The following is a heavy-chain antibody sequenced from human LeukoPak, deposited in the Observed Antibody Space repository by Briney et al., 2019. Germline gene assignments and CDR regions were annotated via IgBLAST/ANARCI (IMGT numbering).Heavy chain of an antibody. CDR3: ARELVEQQLVQPIDY. J-gene: IGHJ4*02. CDR1: GYTFNAYY. V-gene: IGHV1-2*02. D-gene: IGHD6-13*01. Sequence: VASVKVSCKTSGYTFNAYYMHWVRQAPGQGLEWMGWINPNSGGTNYAQKFQGRVTMTRDTSISTAYMELSRLRSDDTAVYYCARELVEQQLVQPIDYWGQGTLVTVSS. CDR2: INPNSGGT.